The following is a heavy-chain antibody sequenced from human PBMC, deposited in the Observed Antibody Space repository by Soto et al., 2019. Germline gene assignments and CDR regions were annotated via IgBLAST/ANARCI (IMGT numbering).Heavy chain of an antibody. D-gene: IGHD6-13*01. J-gene: IGHJ3*02. Sequence: SVKVSCKASGGTFSSYAISWVRQAPGQGLEWMGGIIPIFGTANYAQKFQGRVTITADKSTSTAYMELSSLRSEDTAVYYCARGHIAAAGTKSAFDIWGQGTMVSVSS. CDR2: IIPIFGTA. CDR1: GGTFSSYA. CDR3: ARGHIAAAGTKSAFDI. V-gene: IGHV1-69*06.